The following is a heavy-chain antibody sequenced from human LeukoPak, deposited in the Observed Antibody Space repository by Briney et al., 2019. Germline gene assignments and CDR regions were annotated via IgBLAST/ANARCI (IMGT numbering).Heavy chain of an antibody. CDR2: MKDDGNEI. CDR1: GFTFKNYR. V-gene: IGHV3-7*01. D-gene: IGHD1-26*01. J-gene: IGHJ4*02. Sequence: GGSLRLSCTASGFTFKNYRMTWVRQAPGKGLEWVASMKDDGNEIQYVDSVKGRFTISRDNAKNSLYLQMNDLRAEDTAVYYCARNRATNDYWGQGTLVTVSS. CDR3: ARNRATNDY.